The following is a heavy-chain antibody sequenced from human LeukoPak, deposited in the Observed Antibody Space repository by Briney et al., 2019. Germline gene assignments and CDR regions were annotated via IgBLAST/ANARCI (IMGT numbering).Heavy chain of an antibody. J-gene: IGHJ6*02. CDR1: GGSISSYY. Sequence: SETLSLTCTVSGGSISSYYWSWIRQPPGKGLEWIGYIYYSGSTNYNPSLKSRVTISVDTSKNQFSLKLSSVTAADTAVYYCARQDLAAAGTGYYYGMDVWGQGTTVTVSS. CDR2: IYYSGST. CDR3: ARQDLAAAGTGYYYGMDV. D-gene: IGHD6-13*01. V-gene: IGHV4-59*08.